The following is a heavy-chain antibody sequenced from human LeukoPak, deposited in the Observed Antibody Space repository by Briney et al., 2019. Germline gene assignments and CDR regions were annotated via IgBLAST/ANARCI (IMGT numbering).Heavy chain of an antibody. V-gene: IGHV3-30*01. CDR1: GFTFSSYA. CDR2: ISYDGSNK. CDR3: ARDRVVGATTYFQH. J-gene: IGHJ1*01. Sequence: PGRSLRLSCAASGFTFSSYAMHWVRQAPGKGLEWVAVISYDGSNKHYADSVKGRFTISRDNSKNTLYLQMNSLRAEDTAVYYCARDRVVGATTYFQHWGQGTLVTVSS. D-gene: IGHD1-26*01.